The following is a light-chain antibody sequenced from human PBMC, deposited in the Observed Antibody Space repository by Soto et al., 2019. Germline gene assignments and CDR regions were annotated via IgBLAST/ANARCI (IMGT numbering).Light chain of an antibody. CDR2: AGS. J-gene: IGLJ2*01. CDR3: CSYTSSTTPL. Sequence: QSALTQPASVSGSPGQSITISCTGTSSDVGTYDLVSWYQQHPGKAPKLIIYAGSKRPSGVSDRFSGSKSGNTASLTISGLQAEDEADYYCCSYTSSTTPLFGGGTKLTVL. V-gene: IGLV2-14*02. CDR1: SSDVGTYDL.